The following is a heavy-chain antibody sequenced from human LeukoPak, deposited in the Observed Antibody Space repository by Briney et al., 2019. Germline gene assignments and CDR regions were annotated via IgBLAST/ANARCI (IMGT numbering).Heavy chain of an antibody. D-gene: IGHD3-22*01. V-gene: IGHV4-38-2*02. J-gene: IGHJ4*02. CDR3: ARDLWGKTYYYDSSGYQSHY. CDR1: GYSISSGYY. CDR2: IYHSGST. Sequence: SETLSLTCTVSGYSISSGYYWGWIRQPPGKGLEWIGSIYHSGSTYYNPSLKSRVTISVDTSKNQFSLKLSSVTAADTAVYYCARDLWGKTYYYDSSGYQSHYWGQGTLVTVSS.